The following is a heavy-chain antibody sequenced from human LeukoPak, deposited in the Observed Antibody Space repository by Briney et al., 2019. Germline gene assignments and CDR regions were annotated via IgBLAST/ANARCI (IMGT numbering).Heavy chain of an antibody. CDR3: AREGPIAVAAYFDY. J-gene: IGHJ4*02. V-gene: IGHV3-43*02. CDR1: GFTFDDYA. D-gene: IGHD6-19*01. CDR2: ISRDGGTT. Sequence: PGGSLRLSCAASGFTFDDYAMHWVRQAPGKGLEWVSLISRDGGTTYFADSVKGRFSISRDNSKDSLYRQMNSLRTEDTAFYYCAREGPIAVAAYFDYWGQGTLVTVSS.